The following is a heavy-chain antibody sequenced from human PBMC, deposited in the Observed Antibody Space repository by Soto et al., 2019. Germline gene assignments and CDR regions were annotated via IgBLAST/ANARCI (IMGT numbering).Heavy chain of an antibody. CDR2: IYYSGST. V-gene: IGHV4-39*01. CDR3: ARRGGGSGWSYYFDY. Sequence: SETLSLTCTVSGGSISSSSYYWGWIRQPPGKGLEWIGSIYYSGSTYYNPSLKSRVTISVDTSKNQFSLKLSSVTAADTAVYYCARRGGGSGWSYYFDYWGQGTLVTVSS. CDR1: GGSISSSSYY. D-gene: IGHD6-19*01. J-gene: IGHJ4*02.